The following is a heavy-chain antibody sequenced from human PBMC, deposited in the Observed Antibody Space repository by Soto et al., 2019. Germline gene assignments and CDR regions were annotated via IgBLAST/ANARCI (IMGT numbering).Heavy chain of an antibody. V-gene: IGHV3-66*01. D-gene: IGHD6-19*01. CDR2: IYSGGST. J-gene: IGHJ4*02. CDR1: GFTVSSNY. Sequence: GGSLRLSCAASGFTVSSNYMSWVRQAPGKGLEWVSVIYSGGSTYYADSVKGRFTISRDNSKNTVYLQMNSLRAGDTAVYYCARDRFSRNSSGWYYFDYWGQGTLVTVSS. CDR3: ARDRFSRNSSGWYYFDY.